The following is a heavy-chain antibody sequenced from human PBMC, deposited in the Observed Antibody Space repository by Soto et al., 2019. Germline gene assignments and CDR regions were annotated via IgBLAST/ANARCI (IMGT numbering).Heavy chain of an antibody. V-gene: IGHV4-39*01. CDR3: ARRIEPREWLAYWYFDL. J-gene: IGHJ2*01. Sequence: PSETLSLTCTVSGGSISSSSYYWGWIRQPPGKGLEWIGSIYYSGSTYYNPSLKSRVTISVDTSKNQFSLKLSSVTAADTAVYYCARRIEPREWLAYWYFDLWGRGTLVTVS. CDR1: GGSISSSSYY. D-gene: IGHD6-19*01. CDR2: IYYSGST.